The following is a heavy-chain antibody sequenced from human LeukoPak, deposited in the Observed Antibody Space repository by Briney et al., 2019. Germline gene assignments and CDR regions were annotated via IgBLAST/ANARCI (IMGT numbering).Heavy chain of an antibody. D-gene: IGHD1-26*01. CDR3: ASTPNIVGAPFDY. V-gene: IGHV5-51*01. Sequence: GESLKISCQGSGYSFTSYWIGWVRQMPGKGLEWMGIIYPGDSDTRYSPSFQGQVTISADKSISTAYLQWSSLKASDTAMYYCASTPNIVGAPFDYWGQGTLVTVSS. CDR2: IYPGDSDT. CDR1: GYSFTSYW. J-gene: IGHJ4*02.